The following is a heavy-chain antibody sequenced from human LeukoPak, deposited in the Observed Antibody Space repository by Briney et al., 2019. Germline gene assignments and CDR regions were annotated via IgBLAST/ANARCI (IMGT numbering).Heavy chain of an antibody. CDR3: ARDKVTHYYDSSGSIDY. CDR2: IYYSGST. V-gene: IGHV4-34*01. D-gene: IGHD3-22*01. CDR1: GGSFSGYY. J-gene: IGHJ4*02. Sequence: SETLSLTCAVYGGSFSGYYWGWIRQPPGKGLEWIGSIYYSGSTYYNPSLKSRVTISVDTSKNQFSLKLSSVTAADTAVYYCARDKVTHYYDSSGSIDYWGQGTLVTVSS.